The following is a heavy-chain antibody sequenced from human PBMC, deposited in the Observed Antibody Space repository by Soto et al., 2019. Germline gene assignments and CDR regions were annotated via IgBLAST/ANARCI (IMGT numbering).Heavy chain of an antibody. CDR1: GASISRYY. Sequence: SETLSLTCTVSGASISRYYLGWIRQSPGKGLEWIGYLYNTGSTIYNPSLKNRVTISVDTSKNQFSLNLSSVTAADTAVYYCARRYGVAFDIWGPGTMVTVSS. V-gene: IGHV4-59*08. CDR2: LYNTGST. CDR3: ARRYGVAFDI. J-gene: IGHJ3*02. D-gene: IGHD3-10*01.